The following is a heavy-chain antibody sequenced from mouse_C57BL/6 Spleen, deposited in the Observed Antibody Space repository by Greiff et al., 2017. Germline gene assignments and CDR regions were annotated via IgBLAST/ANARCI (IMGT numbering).Heavy chain of an antibody. CDR3: ARRVYYGYDRFAMDY. CDR2: IWSGGST. Sequence: VQGVESGPGLVQPSQSLSITCTVSGFSLTSYGVHWVRQSPGKGLEWLGVIWSGGSTDYNAAFISRLSISKDNSKSQFFFKMNSLKADDTAIYYCARRVYYGYDRFAMDYWGQGTSVTVSS. V-gene: IGHV2-2*01. J-gene: IGHJ4*01. D-gene: IGHD2-2*01. CDR1: GFSLTSYG.